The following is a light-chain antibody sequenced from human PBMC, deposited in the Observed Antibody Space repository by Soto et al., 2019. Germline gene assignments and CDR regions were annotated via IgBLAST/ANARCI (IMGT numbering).Light chain of an antibody. J-gene: IGLJ2*01. Sequence: QLVLTQSPSASASLGASVKLTCTLSSGHSSYAIAWNQQQPEKGPRYLMNLNSDGSHSKGDGIPDRFSGSSSGAERYLPITSLQSEDEADYYCQTWGTGILVFGGGTKLTIL. CDR3: QTWGTGILV. CDR2: LNSDGSH. CDR1: SGHSSYA. V-gene: IGLV4-69*01.